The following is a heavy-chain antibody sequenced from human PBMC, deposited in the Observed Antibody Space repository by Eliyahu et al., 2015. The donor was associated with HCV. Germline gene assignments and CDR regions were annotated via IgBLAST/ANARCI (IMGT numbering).Heavy chain of an antibody. V-gene: IGHV3-23*01. D-gene: IGHD4-23*01. CDR1: GFIFSGCA. Sequence: EVQLLESGGGLVQPGGSLRLSXAASGFIFSGCAMSGVRQAPGKGLEWVSGISGSGGSTYYADSVKGRFTISRDNSKYTLYLXMNSLRAEDTAVYYCAKDYGGDWYFDLWGRGTLVTVSS. J-gene: IGHJ2*01. CDR2: ISGSGGST. CDR3: AKDYGGDWYFDL.